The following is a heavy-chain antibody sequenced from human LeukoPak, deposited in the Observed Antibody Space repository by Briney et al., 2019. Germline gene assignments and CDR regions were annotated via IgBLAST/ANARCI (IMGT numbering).Heavy chain of an antibody. CDR3: ARYDILTGYWYPGYMDV. Sequence: SETLSLTCTVSGGSISSYHWSWIRQPPGKGLEWIGYIYYSGSTNYNPSPKSRVTISVDTSKNQFSLKLTSVTAADTAVYYCARYDILTGYWYPGYMDVWGKGSTVTISS. V-gene: IGHV4-59*01. D-gene: IGHD3-9*01. J-gene: IGHJ6*03. CDR1: GGSISSYH. CDR2: IYYSGST.